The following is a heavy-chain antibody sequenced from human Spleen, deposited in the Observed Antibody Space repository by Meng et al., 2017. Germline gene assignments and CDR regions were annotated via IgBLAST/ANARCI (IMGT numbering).Heavy chain of an antibody. CDR1: GFTFSSYI. Sequence: GESLKISCAASGFTFSSYIMHWVRQAPGKGLEWVAVISNDGSYKYYADSVKGRFTISRDNSKNTLYLQMNSLRPEDTAVYYCAKDGWGDTDAFEIWGQGTMVTVSS. J-gene: IGHJ3*02. CDR3: AKDGWGDTDAFEI. V-gene: IGHV3-30*04. D-gene: IGHD3-16*01. CDR2: ISNDGSYK.